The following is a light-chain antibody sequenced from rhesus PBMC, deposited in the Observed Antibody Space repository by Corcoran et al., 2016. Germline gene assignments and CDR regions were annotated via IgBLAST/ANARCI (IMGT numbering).Light chain of an antibody. Sequence: DIQMTQSPSSLSASVGDRVTITCRASQGITSWLAWYQQKPEKAPKLLIYKASNLQSGVPSRFSGSGSGSEFSLTISSLQPEDFASYYGQQYNSAPYSFGRGTKVEIK. CDR3: QQYNSAPYS. CDR2: KAS. J-gene: IGKJ2*01. V-gene: IGKV1-21*01. CDR1: QGITSW.